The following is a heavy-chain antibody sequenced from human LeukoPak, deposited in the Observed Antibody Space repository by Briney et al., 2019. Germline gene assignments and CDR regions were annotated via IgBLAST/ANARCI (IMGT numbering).Heavy chain of an antibody. Sequence: GASVKVSCKASGYTFTSHYIHWVRQAPGQGLEWMGIINLSVGSTRYAQKFQGRVTMTRDTSTSTVYMELSSLISEDTAVYYCARAQYYGSGSYYHYWGQGTLVTVSS. J-gene: IGHJ4*02. D-gene: IGHD3-10*01. CDR3: ARAQYYGSGSYYHY. CDR2: INLSVGST. V-gene: IGHV1-46*01. CDR1: GYTFTSHY.